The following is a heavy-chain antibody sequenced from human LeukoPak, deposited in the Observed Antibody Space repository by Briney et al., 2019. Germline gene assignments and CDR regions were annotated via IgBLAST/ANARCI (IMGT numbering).Heavy chain of an antibody. J-gene: IGHJ4*02. V-gene: IGHV1-69*02. Sequence: SVKVSCKASGGTFSSYTISWVRQAPGQGLEWKGRIIPILGIANYAQKFQGRVTITADKSTSTAYMELSSLRSEDTAVYYCARHDIVVVPAARVYWGQGTLVTVSS. CDR3: ARHDIVVVPAARVY. D-gene: IGHD2-2*01. CDR2: IIPILGIA. CDR1: GGTFSSYT.